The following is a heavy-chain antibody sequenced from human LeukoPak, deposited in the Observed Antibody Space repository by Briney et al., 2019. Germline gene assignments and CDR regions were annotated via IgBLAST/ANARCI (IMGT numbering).Heavy chain of an antibody. V-gene: IGHV5-51*01. CDR1: GYSFTSYW. Sequence: GESLKISCKGSGYSFTSYWIGWVRQMPGKGLEWMGIIYPGDSDTRYSPSFQGQVTISADKSISTAYLQWSSLKASDTAMYYCARGGLGYCSSTSCYPYYYGMDVWGKGTTSPSPQ. J-gene: IGHJ6*04. CDR3: ARGGLGYCSSTSCYPYYYGMDV. D-gene: IGHD2-2*01. CDR2: IYPGDSDT.